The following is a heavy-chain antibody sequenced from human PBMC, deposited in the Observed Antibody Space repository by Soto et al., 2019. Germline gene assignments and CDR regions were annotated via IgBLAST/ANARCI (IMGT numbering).Heavy chain of an antibody. J-gene: IGHJ6*02. V-gene: IGHV3-30*18. CDR3: AKLSDSYGDVYHHYRMDG. D-gene: IGHD5-18*01. CDR2: ISYDGSNK. Sequence: SLRLSCAASGFTLSSYGMHWVRQAPGKVLEWVAVISYDGSNKYYADSVKGRFTISRDNSKNTLYLQMNSLRAEDTAVYYCAKLSDSYGDVYHHYRMDGRGQGTTVTVAS. CDR1: GFTLSSYG.